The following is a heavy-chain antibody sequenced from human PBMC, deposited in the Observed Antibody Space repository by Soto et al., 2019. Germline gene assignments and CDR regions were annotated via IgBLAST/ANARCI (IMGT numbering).Heavy chain of an antibody. V-gene: IGHV6-1*01. D-gene: IGHD6-19*01. CDR3: AREFPYHVSSDLYVDY. CDR2: TYYRSRWYN. CDR1: GDSVSGNSAA. J-gene: IGHJ4*02. Sequence: LSHTLSLTCAISGDSVSGNSAAWNWIRQSPSRGLEWLGRTYYRSRWYNDYAVSVKSRITVTPDTSKNQFSLHLNSVTPEDTAVCYCAREFPYHVSSDLYVDYWGQGALVTVSS.